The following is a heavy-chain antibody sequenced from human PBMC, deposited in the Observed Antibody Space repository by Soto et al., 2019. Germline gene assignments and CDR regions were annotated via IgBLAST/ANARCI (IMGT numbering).Heavy chain of an antibody. CDR3: ARDNLIYDFWSGFDYYGMDV. V-gene: IGHV3-48*02. CDR1: RFAFSSYS. Sequence: PGGSLRLSYAACRFAFSSYSMNWVRQAPGKGLEWVSYISSSSTIYYADSVKGRFTISRDNAKNSLYLQMNSLRDEDTAVYYCARDNLIYDFWSGFDYYGMDVWGQGTTVTVSS. CDR2: ISSSSTI. D-gene: IGHD3-3*01. J-gene: IGHJ6*02.